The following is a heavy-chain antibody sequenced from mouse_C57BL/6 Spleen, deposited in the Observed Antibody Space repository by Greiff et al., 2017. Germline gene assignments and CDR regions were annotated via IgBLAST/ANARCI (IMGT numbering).Heavy chain of an antibody. Sequence: QVQLQQPGAELVRPGSSVKLSCKASGYTFTSYWMHWVKQRPIQGLEWIGNIDPSDSDTHYNQKFKDKATLTVDKSSSTAYMQLSSLTSEDSAVYYCARYYYGSSYFDYWGQGTTLTVSS. CDR3: ARYYYGSSYFDY. CDR2: IDPSDSDT. D-gene: IGHD1-1*01. CDR1: GYTFTSYW. V-gene: IGHV1-52*01. J-gene: IGHJ2*01.